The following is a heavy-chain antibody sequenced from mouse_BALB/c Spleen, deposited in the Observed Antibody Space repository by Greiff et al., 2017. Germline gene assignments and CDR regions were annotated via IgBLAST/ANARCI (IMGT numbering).Heavy chain of an antibody. D-gene: IGHD1-1*01. Sequence: EVQLQQSGAELVRPGALVKLSCKASGFNIKDYYMHWVKQRPEQGLEWIGWIDPENGNTIYDPKFQGKASITADTSSNTAYLQLSSLTSEDTAVYYCARGVYGSEGDWYFDVWGAGTTVTVSS. V-gene: IGHV14-1*02. CDR1: GFNIKDYY. CDR3: ARGVYGSEGDWYFDV. CDR2: IDPENGNT. J-gene: IGHJ1*01.